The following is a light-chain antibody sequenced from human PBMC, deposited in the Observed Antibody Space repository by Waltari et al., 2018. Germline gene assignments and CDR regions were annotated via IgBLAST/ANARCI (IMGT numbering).Light chain of an antibody. CDR2: AAS. CDR3: QQSYSSS. Sequence: DIQMTQSPSSLSASVGDRVTITCRASQSISSYLNWHQQKPGKAPKLLIYAASSLQSGVPSRFSGSGSGTDFTLTISSLQPEDFATYYCQQSYSSSFGGGTKVEIK. CDR1: QSISSY. J-gene: IGKJ4*01. V-gene: IGKV1-39*01.